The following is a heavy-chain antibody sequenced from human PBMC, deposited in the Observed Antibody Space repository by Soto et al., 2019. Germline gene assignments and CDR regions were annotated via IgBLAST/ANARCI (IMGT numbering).Heavy chain of an antibody. CDR3: ASMCSGGSCYNDAFDI. V-gene: IGHV3-33*01. CDR2: IWYDGSNK. Sequence: QVQLVESGGGVVQPGRSLRLSCAASGFTFSSYGMHWVRQAPGKGLEWVAVIWYDGSNKYYADSVKGRFTISRDNSKNTLYLQMNSLRAEDTAVYYCASMCSGGSCYNDAFDIWGQGTMVTVS. CDR1: GFTFSSYG. D-gene: IGHD2-15*01. J-gene: IGHJ3*02.